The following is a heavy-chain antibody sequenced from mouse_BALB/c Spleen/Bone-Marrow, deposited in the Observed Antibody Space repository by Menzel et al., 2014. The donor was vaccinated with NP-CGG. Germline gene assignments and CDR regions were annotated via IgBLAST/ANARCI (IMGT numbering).Heavy chain of an antibody. J-gene: IGHJ3*01. Sequence: EVKLMESGGGLVQPGGSLKLSCAASGFTFSSYGMSWVRQNIDKRLELVATIKSNGGSTYYPDSVKGRFSISRDNAKNTLYLQMSRLKSEDTAMYYCTSLSSMITAAWFAYWGQGTLVTISA. V-gene: IGHV5-6-3*01. D-gene: IGHD2-4*01. CDR1: GFTFSSYG. CDR3: TSLSSMITAAWFAY. CDR2: IKSNGGST.